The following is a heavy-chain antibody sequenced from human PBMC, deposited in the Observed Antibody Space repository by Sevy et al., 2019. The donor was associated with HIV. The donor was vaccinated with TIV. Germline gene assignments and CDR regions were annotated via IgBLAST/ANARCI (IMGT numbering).Heavy chain of an antibody. CDR1: GIIFTTSG. D-gene: IGHD3-9*01. V-gene: IGHV3-30*18. Sequence: GGSLRLSCAVSGIIFTTSGMHGVRQAPCKGLEWVAVISYDGRNKFYGDSVKGRFTISRDNSKNILYLQMNSLRVEDTAVYYCAKDFTGYNGMDVWGQGTMVTVSS. J-gene: IGHJ6*02. CDR2: ISYDGRNK. CDR3: AKDFTGYNGMDV.